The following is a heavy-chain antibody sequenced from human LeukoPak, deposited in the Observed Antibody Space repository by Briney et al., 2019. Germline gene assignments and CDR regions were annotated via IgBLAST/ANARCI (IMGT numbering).Heavy chain of an antibody. D-gene: IGHD3-16*02. CDR3: ARGSSPRNYVWGSYRPGFDY. Sequence: PSQTLSLTCTVSGGSISSGGYYWSWIRQHPGKGLEWIGYIYYSGSTYYNPSLKSRVTISVDTSKNQFSLKLSSVTAADTAVYYCARGSSPRNYVWGSYRPGFDYWGQGTLVTVSS. J-gene: IGHJ4*02. CDR1: GGSISSGGYY. CDR2: IYYSGST. V-gene: IGHV4-31*03.